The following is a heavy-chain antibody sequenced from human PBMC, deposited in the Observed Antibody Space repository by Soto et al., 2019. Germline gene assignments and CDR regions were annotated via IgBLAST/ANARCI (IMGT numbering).Heavy chain of an antibody. Sequence: EVQLVESGGGLVQPGGSLRLSCAASGFTFSSYDMHWVRQATGKGLEWVSSIGTAGDTYYSGSVKGRFTISREEAKDSLYLQMNSLRAEDTAVYYCARDFQSRPDYDFWTGYQGRGDYYYGMDVWGQGTTVTVSS. CDR2: IGTAGDT. V-gene: IGHV3-13*01. J-gene: IGHJ6*02. D-gene: IGHD3-3*01. CDR1: GFTFSSYD. CDR3: ARDFQSRPDYDFWTGYQGRGDYYYGMDV.